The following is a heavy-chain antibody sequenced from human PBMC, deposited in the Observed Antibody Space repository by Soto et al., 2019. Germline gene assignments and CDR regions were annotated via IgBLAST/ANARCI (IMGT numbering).Heavy chain of an antibody. J-gene: IGHJ4*02. CDR1: GYTFTGHY. Sequence: ASVKVSCKASGYTFTGHYMHWVRQAPGQGLEWMGWINPNSGGTNYAQKYQGWVTMTRDTSITTAYMELSRLRSDDTAVYYCARGRTYPDYWGQGTLVTVSS. CDR3: ARGRTYPDY. D-gene: IGHD2-8*01. CDR2: INPNSGGT. V-gene: IGHV1-2*04.